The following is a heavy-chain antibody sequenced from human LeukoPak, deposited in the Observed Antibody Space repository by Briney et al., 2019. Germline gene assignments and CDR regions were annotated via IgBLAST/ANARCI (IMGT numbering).Heavy chain of an antibody. CDR1: GGSISSYY. CDR2: IYYSGST. J-gene: IGHJ3*02. V-gene: IGHV4-59*01. Sequence: SETLSLTCTVSGGSISSYYWSWIRQPPGKGLEWIGYIYYSGSTNYNPSLKSRVTISVDTSKNQFSLKLSSVTAADTAVYYCARDCSSTSCYGLNAFDIWGQETMVTVSS. CDR3: ARDCSSTSCYGLNAFDI. D-gene: IGHD2-2*01.